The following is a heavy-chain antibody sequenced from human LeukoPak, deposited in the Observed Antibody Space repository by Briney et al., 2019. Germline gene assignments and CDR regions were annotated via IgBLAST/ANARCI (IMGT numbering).Heavy chain of an antibody. CDR2: TIPIFGTA. CDR1: GGTFSSYA. J-gene: IGHJ6*03. Sequence: GASVKVSCKASGGTFSSYAISWVRQAPGQGLGWMGGTIPIFGTANYAQKFQGRVTITTDESTSTAYMELSSLRSEDTAVYYCARVRVLRFGELPPSPYYMDVWGKGTTVTVSS. D-gene: IGHD3-10*01. V-gene: IGHV1-69*05. CDR3: ARVRVLRFGELPPSPYYMDV.